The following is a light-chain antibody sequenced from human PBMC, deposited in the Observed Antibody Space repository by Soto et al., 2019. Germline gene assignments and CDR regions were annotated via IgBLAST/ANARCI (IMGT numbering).Light chain of an antibody. Sequence: DLVMTQSPLSLPVTPGEPASISCGSSQSLLHSNGYNYLDWYLQKPGQSPQLLIYLGSNRASGVPDRFSGSGSGTDFTLKISRVEAEDVGVYYCMQALQTPLTFGGGTKVEIK. CDR1: QSLLHSNGYNY. CDR3: MQALQTPLT. V-gene: IGKV2-28*01. J-gene: IGKJ4*01. CDR2: LGS.